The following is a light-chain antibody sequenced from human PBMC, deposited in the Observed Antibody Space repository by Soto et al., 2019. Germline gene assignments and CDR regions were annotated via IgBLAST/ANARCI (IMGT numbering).Light chain of an antibody. J-gene: IGKJ2*01. CDR2: GAS. Sequence: EIVLTQSPGTLSLSPGERATLSCRASQSVSSSYLAWYQQRPGQAPRLLIFGASTRATDIPDRFSGSGSGTDFTLTISRLEPVDFAVYYCQRYDSSSYTFGQGTKLQIK. V-gene: IGKV3-20*01. CDR3: QRYDSSSYT. CDR1: QSVSSSY.